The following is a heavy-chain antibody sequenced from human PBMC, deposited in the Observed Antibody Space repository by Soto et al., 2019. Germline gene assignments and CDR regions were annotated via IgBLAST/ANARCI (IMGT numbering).Heavy chain of an antibody. D-gene: IGHD3-9*01. CDR3: ARDKNDILTGYKYYYYYGMDF. Sequence: GASVKVSCKASGYTFTSYYMHWVRQAPGQGLEWMGIINPSGGSTSYAQKFQGRVTMTRDTSTSTVYMELSSLRSEDTAVYYCARDKNDILTGYKYYYYYGMDFWGQGTTVTGSS. CDR2: INPSGGST. J-gene: IGHJ6*02. V-gene: IGHV1-46*01. CDR1: GYTFTSYY.